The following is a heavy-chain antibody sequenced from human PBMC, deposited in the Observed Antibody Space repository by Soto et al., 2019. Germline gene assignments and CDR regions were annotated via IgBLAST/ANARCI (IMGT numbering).Heavy chain of an antibody. CDR1: GGTFSSYA. CDR2: ISAYNGNT. CDR3: ARDCRSTSCYKSFPPYYYYYGMDV. D-gene: IGHD2-2*02. J-gene: IGHJ6*02. Sequence: ASVKVSCKASGGTFSSYAISWVRQAPGQGLEWMGWISAYNGNTNYAQKLQGRVTMTTDTSTSTAYMELRSLRSDDTAVYYCARDCRSTSCYKSFPPYYYYYGMDVWGQGTTVTVSS. V-gene: IGHV1-18*01.